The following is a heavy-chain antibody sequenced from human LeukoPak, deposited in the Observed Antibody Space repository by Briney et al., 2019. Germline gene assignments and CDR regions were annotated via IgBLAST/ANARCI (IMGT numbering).Heavy chain of an antibody. CDR2: FDPEDGET. V-gene: IGHV1-24*01. CDR3: ATGYYDSSGNRGNWFDP. D-gene: IGHD3-22*01. Sequence: ASVKVSCKVSGYTLTELSMHWVRQAPGKGLEWMGGFDPEDGETIYAQEFQGRVTMTEDTSTDTAYMELSSLRSEDTAVYYCATGYYDSSGNRGNWFDPWGQGTLVTVSS. CDR1: GYTLTELS. J-gene: IGHJ5*02.